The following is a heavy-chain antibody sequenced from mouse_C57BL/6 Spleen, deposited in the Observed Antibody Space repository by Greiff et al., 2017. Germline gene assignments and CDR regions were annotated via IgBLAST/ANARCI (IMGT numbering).Heavy chain of an antibody. CDR3: ARGIYDGYLFAY. CDR1: GYTFTSYW. CDR2: IDPSDSYT. Sequence: QVQLQQPGAELVMPGASVKLSCKASGYTFTSYWMHWVKQRPGQGLEWIGEIDPSDSYTNYNQKFKGKSTLTVDKSSSTAYMQLSSLTSEDSAVYYCARGIYDGYLFAYWGQGTLVTVSA. D-gene: IGHD2-3*01. J-gene: IGHJ3*01. V-gene: IGHV1-69*01.